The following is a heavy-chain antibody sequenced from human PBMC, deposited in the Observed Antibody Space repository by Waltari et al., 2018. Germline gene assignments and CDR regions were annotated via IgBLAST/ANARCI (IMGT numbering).Heavy chain of an antibody. CDR1: GGSFSGYY. V-gene: IGHV4-34*01. J-gene: IGHJ3*02. Sequence: QVHLQQWGAELLQASETLSLTRAFYGGSFSGYYWSWIRQPPGKGLEWLGEIKHSGSTNYNPSLKSRVTISGDTSRKQCSRRRSSVTAADTAVYYGARITTVTTSAFDIWGQGTMVTVSS. CDR2: IKHSGST. D-gene: IGHD4-17*01. CDR3: ARITTVTTSAFDI.